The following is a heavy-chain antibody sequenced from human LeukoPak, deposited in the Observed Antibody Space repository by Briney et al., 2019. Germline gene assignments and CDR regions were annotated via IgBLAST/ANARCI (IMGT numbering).Heavy chain of an antibody. Sequence: GGSLRLSCAASGFTFSSYGMHWVRQAPGKGLEWVAVISYDGSNKYYADSVKGRFTISRDNSKNTLYLQMNSLRAEDTAVYYCARPLQQLALGSFDYWGQGTLVTVSS. J-gene: IGHJ4*02. CDR3: ARPLQQLALGSFDY. CDR2: ISYDGSNK. D-gene: IGHD6-13*01. V-gene: IGHV3-30*19. CDR1: GFTFSSYG.